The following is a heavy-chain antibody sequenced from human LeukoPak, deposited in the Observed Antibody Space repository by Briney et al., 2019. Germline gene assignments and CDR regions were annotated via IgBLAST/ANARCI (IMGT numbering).Heavy chain of an antibody. J-gene: IGHJ4*02. CDR3: AREAVLRFLEWQRFRGGLDY. V-gene: IGHV1-69*13. Sequence: SVKVSCKASGGTYSSYAISWVRQAPGQGLEWMGGIIPIFGTANYAQKFQGRVTITADESTSTAYMELSSLRSEDTAVYYCAREAVLRFLEWQRFRGGLDYWGQGTLVTVSS. CDR2: IIPIFGTA. D-gene: IGHD3-3*01. CDR1: GGTYSSYA.